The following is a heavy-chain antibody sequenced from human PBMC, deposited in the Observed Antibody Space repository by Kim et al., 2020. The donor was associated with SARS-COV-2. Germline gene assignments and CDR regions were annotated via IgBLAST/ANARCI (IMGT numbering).Heavy chain of an antibody. CDR1: GFTFSSYS. D-gene: IGHD2-15*01. CDR2: ISSSSSYI. J-gene: IGHJ1*01. CDR3: AIYCSGGSCYPGPGFQH. V-gene: IGHV3-21*04. Sequence: GGSLRLSCAASGFTFSSYSMNWVRQAPGKGLEWVSSISSSSSYIYYADSVKGRFTISRDNAKNSLYLQMNSLRAEDTAVYYCAIYCSGGSCYPGPGFQHWGQGTLVTVSS.